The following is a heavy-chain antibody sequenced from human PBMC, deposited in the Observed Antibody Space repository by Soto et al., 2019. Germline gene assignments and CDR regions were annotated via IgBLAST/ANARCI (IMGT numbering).Heavy chain of an antibody. CDR1: GFTFSSYA. J-gene: IGHJ6*02. V-gene: IGHV3-23*01. D-gene: IGHD3-10*01. CDR2: ISGSGGST. CDR3: AKDLSMVRGLALAYYGMDV. Sequence: PGGSLRLSCAASGFTFSSYAMSWVRQEPGKGLEWVSAISGSGGSTYYADSVKGRFTISRDNSKNTLYLQMNSLRAEDTAVYYCAKDLSMVRGLALAYYGMDVWGQGTTVTVSS.